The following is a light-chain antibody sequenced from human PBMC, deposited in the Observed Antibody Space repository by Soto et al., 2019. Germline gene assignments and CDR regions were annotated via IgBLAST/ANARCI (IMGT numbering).Light chain of an antibody. CDR2: LNSDGSH. CDR1: SGHSNYA. CDR3: QTWGSGIVV. V-gene: IGLV4-69*01. J-gene: IGLJ2*01. Sequence: QSVLTQSPSASASLGASVKLTCTLSSGHSNYAIAWHQQQSEKGRRYLMKLNSDGSHTKGDGIPDRFSGSSSGAERYLTISSRQSEDEADYYCQTWGSGIVVFGGGTKLTVL.